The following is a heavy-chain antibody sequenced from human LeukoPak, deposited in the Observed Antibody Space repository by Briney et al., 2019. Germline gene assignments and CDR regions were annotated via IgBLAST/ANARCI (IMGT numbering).Heavy chain of an antibody. J-gene: IGHJ5*02. Sequence: ASVKVSCKASGYTFTSYYMHWVRQAPGQGLEWMGIINPSGGSTSYAQKFQGRVTMTRDTSTSTVYMELGSLRSEDTAVYYCARDFPSVAGTNRPYNWFDPWGQGTLVTVSS. CDR1: GYTFTSYY. D-gene: IGHD6-19*01. V-gene: IGHV1-46*01. CDR3: ARDFPSVAGTNRPYNWFDP. CDR2: INPSGGST.